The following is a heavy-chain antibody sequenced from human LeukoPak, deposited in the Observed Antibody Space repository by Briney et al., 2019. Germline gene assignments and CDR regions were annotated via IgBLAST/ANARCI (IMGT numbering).Heavy chain of an antibody. Sequence: GGSLRLSCVASGLTFHDYAMHWVRQAPGKGLEWVSLISGDGVTTYYADSMKGRFTISRDNSKNPLYLQLNSLRTEDTAFYYCAKEDYTNYYYGMDVWGQGTTVTVSS. V-gene: IGHV3-43*02. CDR3: AKEDYTNYYYGMDV. D-gene: IGHD4-11*01. CDR2: ISGDGVTT. J-gene: IGHJ6*02. CDR1: GLTFHDYA.